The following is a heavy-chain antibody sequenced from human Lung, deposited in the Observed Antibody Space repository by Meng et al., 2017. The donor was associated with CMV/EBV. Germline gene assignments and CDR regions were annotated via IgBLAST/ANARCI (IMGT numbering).Heavy chain of an antibody. V-gene: IGHV2-5*01. J-gene: IGHJ3*01. CDR3: AHRPLYPNVFDF. CDR2: IYWNDDK. Sequence: SGPTLVKPTQTLTLTCTFSGVSLSTNGVGVGWIRQPPGKTLEWLALIYWNDDKRYSPSLRTRLTITKDTSKNQVVLRMSSLDTVETATYFCAHRPLYPNVFDFWGQGTMVTVSS. D-gene: IGHD3-16*02. CDR1: GVSLSTNGVG.